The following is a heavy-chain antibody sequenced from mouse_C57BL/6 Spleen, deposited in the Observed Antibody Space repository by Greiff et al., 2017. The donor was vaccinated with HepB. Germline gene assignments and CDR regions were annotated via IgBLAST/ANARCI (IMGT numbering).Heavy chain of an antibody. J-gene: IGHJ1*03. CDR1: GYSFTSYY. CDR2: IYPGSGNT. CDR3: ARVYSNWYFDV. D-gene: IGHD2-5*01. V-gene: IGHV1-66*01. Sequence: VQLQQSGPELVKPGASVKISCKASGYSFTSYYIHWVKQRPGQGLEWIGWIYPGSGNTKYNEKFKGKATLTADTSSSTAYMQLSSLPSEDSAVYYCARVYSNWYFDVWGTGTTVTVSS.